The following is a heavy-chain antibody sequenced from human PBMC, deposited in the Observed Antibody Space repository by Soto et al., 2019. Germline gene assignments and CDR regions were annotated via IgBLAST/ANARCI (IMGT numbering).Heavy chain of an antibody. V-gene: IGHV1-18*01. CDR3: ARGGYYDSSGSRDYHYYGMDV. D-gene: IGHD3-22*01. J-gene: IGHJ6*02. CDR2: ISPYNDDT. Sequence: ASVKVSCKASGYTFSSYAISWVRQAPGQGLEWLGWISPYNDDTKYAQKLQGRVFMTTDTPTKTAHLDLRSLRSDDTAVYYCARGGYYDSSGSRDYHYYGMDVWGQGTTVTSP. CDR1: GYTFSSYA.